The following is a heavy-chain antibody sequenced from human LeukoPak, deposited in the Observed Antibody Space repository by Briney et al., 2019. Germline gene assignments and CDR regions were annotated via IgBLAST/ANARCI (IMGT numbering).Heavy chain of an antibody. CDR2: ISGSGGST. CDR3: AKDRHSSSLYYMDV. J-gene: IGHJ6*03. CDR1: GFTISSYG. V-gene: IGHV3-23*01. D-gene: IGHD6-13*01. Sequence: GGSLRLSCAASGFTISSYGMSWVRQAPGKGLEWVSAISGSGGSTYSSDSVKGRFTISRDNSRNTLYLQMNSLRAEDTAVYYCAKDRHSSSLYYMDVWGKGTTVTISS.